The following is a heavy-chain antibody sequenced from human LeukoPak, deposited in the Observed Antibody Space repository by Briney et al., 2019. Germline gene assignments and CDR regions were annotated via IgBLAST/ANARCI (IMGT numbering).Heavy chain of an antibody. Sequence: SETLSLTCTVSGGSISSYYWSWIRQPPGKGLEWIGYIYYSGSTNYNPSLKSRVTISVDTSKNQFSLKVRSVTAADTAVYYCARLRRYCINDVCSSDRFPDYWGQGTLVTVSS. V-gene: IGHV4-59*01. D-gene: IGHD2-8*01. CDR2: IYYSGST. CDR3: ARLRRYCINDVCSSDRFPDY. J-gene: IGHJ4*02. CDR1: GGSISSYY.